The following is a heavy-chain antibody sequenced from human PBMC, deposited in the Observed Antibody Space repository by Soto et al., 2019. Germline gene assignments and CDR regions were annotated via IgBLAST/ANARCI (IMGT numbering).Heavy chain of an antibody. V-gene: IGHV1-2*04. CDR1: GYTFTGYY. CDR3: ARGRYSSGWYGSDY. Sequence: ASVKVSCKASGYTFTGYYMHWVRQAPGQGLEWMGWINPNSGGTNYAQKFQGWVTMTRDTSISTAYMELSRLRSDDTAVYYCARGRYSSGWYGSDYWGQGTLVTVSS. D-gene: IGHD6-19*01. CDR2: INPNSGGT. J-gene: IGHJ4*02.